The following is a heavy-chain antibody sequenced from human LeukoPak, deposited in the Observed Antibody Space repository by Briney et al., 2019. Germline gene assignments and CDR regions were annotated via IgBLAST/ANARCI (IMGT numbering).Heavy chain of an antibody. CDR3: AKEVGWFNAFDV. CDR1: GFTFSSFG. Sequence: QPGGSLRLSCTASGFTFSSFGMHWVCQAPGKGLEWVTAISSVGHTNKSADSVKGRFTISRDNSKNTLYLQMHSLREDDTAVYYCAKEVGWFNAFDVWGQGTMVTVSS. CDR2: ISSVGHTN. V-gene: IGHV3-30*18. J-gene: IGHJ3*01. D-gene: IGHD3-10*01.